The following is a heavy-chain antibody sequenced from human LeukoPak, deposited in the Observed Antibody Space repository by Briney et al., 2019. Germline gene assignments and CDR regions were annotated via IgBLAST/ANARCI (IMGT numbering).Heavy chain of an antibody. D-gene: IGHD6-13*01. Sequence: GSLRLSCAASGFTFSSYGMHWVRQAPGKGLEWVAVISYDGSNKYYADSVKGRFTISRDNSKNTLYLQVNSLRAEDTAVYYCAKDGTGNLYCSSWYGYYYYYMDVWGKGTTVTVSS. CDR3: AKDGTGNLYCSSWYGYYYYYMDV. CDR2: ISYDGSNK. V-gene: IGHV3-30*18. J-gene: IGHJ6*03. CDR1: GFTFSSYG.